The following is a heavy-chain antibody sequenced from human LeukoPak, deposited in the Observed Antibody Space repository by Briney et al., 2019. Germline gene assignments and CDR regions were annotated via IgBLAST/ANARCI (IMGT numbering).Heavy chain of an antibody. CDR2: INPNSGGT. J-gene: IGHJ3*02. CDR3: ASRYDFWSGLDAFDI. V-gene: IGHV1-2*02. CDR1: GYTFTGYY. D-gene: IGHD3-3*01. Sequence: ASVKVSCKASGYTFTGYYMHWVRQAPGQGLEWMGWINPNSGGTNYAQKFQGRVTMTRDTSISTAYMELRSLRSDDTAVYYCASRYDFWSGLDAFDIWGQGTMVTVSS.